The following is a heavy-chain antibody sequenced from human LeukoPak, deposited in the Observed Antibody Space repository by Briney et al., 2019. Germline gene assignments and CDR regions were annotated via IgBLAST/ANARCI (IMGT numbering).Heavy chain of an antibody. CDR1: GFTFSSYA. CDR3: ARGPSYSYGYYFDY. CDR2: IKQDGSEK. Sequence: GGSLRLSCAASGFTFSSYAMHWVRQAPGKGLEWVANIKQDGSEKYYVDSVKGRFTISRDNAKNSLYLQMNSLRAEDTAVYYCARGPSYSYGYYFDYWGQGTLVTVSS. V-gene: IGHV3-7*03. D-gene: IGHD5-18*01. J-gene: IGHJ4*02.